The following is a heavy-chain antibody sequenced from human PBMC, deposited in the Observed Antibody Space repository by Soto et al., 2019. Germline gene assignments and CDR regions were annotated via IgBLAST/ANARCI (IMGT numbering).Heavy chain of an antibody. J-gene: IGHJ4*02. V-gene: IGHV1-69*05. CDR1: GGTFSSYA. CDR3: ARGLDSSSWDDY. D-gene: IGHD6-13*01. CDR2: IIPIFGTA. Sequence: GSSVKVSCKASGGTFSSYAISWVRQAPGQGLEWMGGIIPIFGTANYAQKFQGRVTMTRNTSISTAYMELSSLRSEDTAVYYCARGLDSSSWDDYWGQGTLVTVSS.